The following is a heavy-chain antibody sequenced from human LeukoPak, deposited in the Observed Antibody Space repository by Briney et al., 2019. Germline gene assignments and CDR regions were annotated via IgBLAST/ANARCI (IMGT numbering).Heavy chain of an antibody. CDR3: ARGRLLSGAFDI. D-gene: IGHD2-15*01. V-gene: IGHV4-34*01. Sequence: PSETLSLTCAVYGGSFSGYYWSWIRQPPGKGLEWIGEINHSGSTNYNPSLKSRVTISVDTSKNQFSLKLSSVTAADTAVYYCARGRLLSGAFDIWGQGTMVTVSS. J-gene: IGHJ3*02. CDR1: GGSFSGYY. CDR2: INHSGST.